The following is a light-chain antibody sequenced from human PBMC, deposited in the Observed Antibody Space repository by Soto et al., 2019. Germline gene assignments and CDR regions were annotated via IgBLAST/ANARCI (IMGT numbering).Light chain of an antibody. CDR1: QSVSSY. Sequence: EIVLTQSPATLSLSPGERATLSCRASQSVSSYLAWHQQKPGRAPRLLIYDASNRATGIPARFSGGGSGTDFTLTISSLEPEDFAVYYCQQRSNWPWTFGQGTKVEIK. CDR2: DAS. CDR3: QQRSNWPWT. V-gene: IGKV3-11*01. J-gene: IGKJ1*01.